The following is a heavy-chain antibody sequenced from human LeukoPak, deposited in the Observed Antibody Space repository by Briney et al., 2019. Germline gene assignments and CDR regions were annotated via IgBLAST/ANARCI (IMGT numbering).Heavy chain of an antibody. J-gene: IGHJ4*02. V-gene: IGHV4-30-4*08. CDR2: IYYSGST. Sequence: SETLSLTCTVPGGSISSGDYYWSWIRQPPGKGLEWIGYIYYSGSTYYNPSLKSRVTISVDTSKNQFSLKLSSVTAADTAVYYCAREAPWQQGFDYWGQGTLVTVSS. CDR1: GGSISSGDYY. CDR3: AREAPWQQGFDY. D-gene: IGHD6-13*01.